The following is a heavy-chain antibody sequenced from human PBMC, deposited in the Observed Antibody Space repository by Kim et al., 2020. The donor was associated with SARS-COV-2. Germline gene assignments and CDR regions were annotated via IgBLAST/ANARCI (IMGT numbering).Heavy chain of an antibody. D-gene: IGHD2-2*01. CDR2: IRSKANSYAT. CDR3: TRRGGPAHEYYYYYYGMDV. V-gene: IGHV3-73*01. J-gene: IGHJ6*02. Sequence: GGSLRLSCAASGFTFSGSAMHWVRQASGKGLEWVGRIRSKANSYATAYAASVKGRFTISRDDSKNTAYLQMNSLKTEDTAVYYCTRRGGPAHEYYYYYYGMDVWGQGTTVTVS. CDR1: GFTFSGSA.